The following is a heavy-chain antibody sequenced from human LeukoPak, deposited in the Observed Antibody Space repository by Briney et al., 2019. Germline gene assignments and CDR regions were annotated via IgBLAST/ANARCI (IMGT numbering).Heavy chain of an antibody. J-gene: IGHJ6*03. D-gene: IGHD2-2*01. CDR2: VDPEDGET. CDR1: GYTFTDYY. CDR3: ATPAASYYYYMDV. Sequence: GASVKVSCKASGYTFTDYYMHWVQQAPGKGLEWMGRVDPEDGETIYAEKFQGRVTITADTSTDTAYMELSSLRSEDTAVYYCATPAASYYYYMDVWGKGTTVTVSS. V-gene: IGHV1-69-2*01.